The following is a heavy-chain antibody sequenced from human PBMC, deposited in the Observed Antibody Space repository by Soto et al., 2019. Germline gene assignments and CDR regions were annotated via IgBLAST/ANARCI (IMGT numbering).Heavy chain of an antibody. CDR2: INHSGST. CDR1: GGSFSGYY. V-gene: IGHV4-34*01. Sequence: SETLSLTCAVYGGSFSGYYWSWIRQPPGKGLEWIGEINHSGSTNYNPSLKSRVTISVDTSKNQFSLKLSSVTAADTAVYYCARGIRGGITIFGVVRLGYFDYWGQGTLVTVSS. D-gene: IGHD3-3*01. J-gene: IGHJ4*02. CDR3: ARGIRGGITIFGVVRLGYFDY.